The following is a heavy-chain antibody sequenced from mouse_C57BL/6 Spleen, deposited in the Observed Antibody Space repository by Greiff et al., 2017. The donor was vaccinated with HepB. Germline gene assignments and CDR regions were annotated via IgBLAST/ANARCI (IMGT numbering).Heavy chain of an antibody. CDR3: AKKGYSNYGGYAMDY. Sequence: VMLVESGPGLVQPSQSLSITCTVSGFSLTSYGVHWVRHSPGKGLEWLGVIWRGGSTDYNAAFMSRLSITKDNSKSQVFFKMNSLQADDTAIYYCAKKGYSNYGGYAMDYWGQGTSVTVSS. CDR1: GFSLTSYG. J-gene: IGHJ4*01. V-gene: IGHV2-5*01. CDR2: IWRGGST. D-gene: IGHD2-5*01.